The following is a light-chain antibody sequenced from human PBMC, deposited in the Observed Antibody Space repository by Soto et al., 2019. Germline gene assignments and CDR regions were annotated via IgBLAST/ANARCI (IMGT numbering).Light chain of an antibody. CDR2: DDS. CDR1: NIGSKS. J-gene: IGLJ2*01. Sequence: SSELTQPPSVSVAPGQTARITCGGNNIGSKSVHWYQQRPGQAPLLVVYDDSDRPSGIPERFSGSSSGNTATLTISRVEAGDEADYYCQVWDSSSDHVVFGGGTQLTVL. CDR3: QVWDSSSDHVV. V-gene: IGLV3-21*02.